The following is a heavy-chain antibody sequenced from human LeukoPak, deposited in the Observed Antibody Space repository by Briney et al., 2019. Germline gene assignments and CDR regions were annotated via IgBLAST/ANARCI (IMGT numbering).Heavy chain of an antibody. CDR1: GGSFSDYY. V-gene: IGHV4-34*01. CDR2: INHSGSS. CDR3: ARIIYRAAAGTFDY. J-gene: IGHJ4*02. D-gene: IGHD6-13*01. Sequence: SETLSLTCGVYGGSFSDYYWGWIRQPPGKGLEWLGEINHSGSSNYNPSLKSRVTISVDTSKKHFSLNLSSVTAADTAVSYCARIIYRAAAGTFDYWGQGTLVTVSS.